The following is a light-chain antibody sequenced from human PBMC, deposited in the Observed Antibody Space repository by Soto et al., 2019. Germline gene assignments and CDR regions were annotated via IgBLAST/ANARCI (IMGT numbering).Light chain of an antibody. V-gene: IGKV1-39*01. CDR3: QQSYSTPRT. J-gene: IGKJ1*01. CDR2: AAS. CDR1: QSISNY. Sequence: DIQMTQSPSPLSASVGDRVTITCRASQSISNYLNWYQQKPGKAPKLLMYAASSLQSGVPSRFSGSGSGTDFTLTISSLQPEDFATDYCQQSYSTPRTFDQGTKVEIK.